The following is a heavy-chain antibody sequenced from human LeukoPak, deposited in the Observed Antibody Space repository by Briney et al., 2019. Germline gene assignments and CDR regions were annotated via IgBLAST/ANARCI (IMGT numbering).Heavy chain of an antibody. Sequence: SETLSLTCTVSGGSVSSGSYYWSWIRQPPGKGLEWIGYIYYSGSTNYNPSLKGRVTISVDTSKNQFSLKLSSVTAADTAVYYCARLGIAVADPPFDYWGQGTLVTVSS. V-gene: IGHV4-61*01. CDR2: IYYSGST. CDR3: ARLGIAVADPPFDY. J-gene: IGHJ4*02. CDR1: GGSVSSGSYY. D-gene: IGHD6-19*01.